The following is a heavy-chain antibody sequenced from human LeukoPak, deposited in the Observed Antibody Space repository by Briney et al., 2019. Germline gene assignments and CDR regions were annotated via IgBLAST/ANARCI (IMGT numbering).Heavy chain of an antibody. CDR2: IIPIFGTA. CDR1: GGTFSSYA. CDR3: TTRSCGAGACSSSFYYYYGLHF. J-gene: IGHJ6*02. Sequence: GASVKVSCKVSGGTFSSYAISWVRQAPGQGLQWMGGIIPIFGTADYAQKFQGRVTITADEATSTTYMELSSLKSEDTAIYYCTTRSCGAGACSSSFYYYYGLHFWGQGTTVSVSS. D-gene: IGHD3-16*01. V-gene: IGHV1-69*13.